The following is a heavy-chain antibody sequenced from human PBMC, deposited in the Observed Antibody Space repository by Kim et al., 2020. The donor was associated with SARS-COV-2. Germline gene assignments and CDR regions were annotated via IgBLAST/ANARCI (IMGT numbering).Heavy chain of an antibody. V-gene: IGHV3-21*01. Sequence: GGSLRPSCAASGFTFSSYSMNWVRQAPGKGLEWVSSISSSSSYIYYADSVKGRFTITRDNAKNSLYLQMNSLRAEDTAVYYCARDLPPTYCGGDCYSFAGMDVWGQGTTVTVSS. CDR2: ISSSSSYI. J-gene: IGHJ6*02. CDR3: ARDLPPTYCGGDCYSFAGMDV. CDR1: GFTFSSYS. D-gene: IGHD2-21*02.